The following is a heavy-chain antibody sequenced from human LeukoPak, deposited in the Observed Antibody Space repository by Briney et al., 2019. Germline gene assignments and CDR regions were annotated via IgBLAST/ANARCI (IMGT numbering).Heavy chain of an antibody. J-gene: IGHJ4*02. D-gene: IGHD6-19*01. CDR1: GYTFTTCD. Sequence: ASVTVSCKASGYTFTTCDINWVRQAPGQGLEWLGWMNPNSGNTGYAQSFQGRVTMTRDTSISTAYMELSSLRSEDTAIYYCTRGSSGRRDYWGQGTLVTVSS. CDR2: MNPNSGNT. V-gene: IGHV1-8*01. CDR3: TRGSSGRRDY.